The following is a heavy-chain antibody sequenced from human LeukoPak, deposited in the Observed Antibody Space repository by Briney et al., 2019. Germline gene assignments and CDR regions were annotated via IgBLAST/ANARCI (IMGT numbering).Heavy chain of an antibody. D-gene: IGHD2-2*01. V-gene: IGHV3-30*02. CDR2: IRYDGSNK. J-gene: IGHJ3*02. Sequence: PGGSLRLSCAASGFTFRNYGMHWVRQAPGKGLEWVAFIRYDGSNKYYADSVKGRFTISRDNSKNTLYLQMGSLRAEDMAVYYCARGRYCSSTSCPHDAFDIWGQGTMVTVSS. CDR1: GFTFRNYG. CDR3: ARGRYCSSTSCPHDAFDI.